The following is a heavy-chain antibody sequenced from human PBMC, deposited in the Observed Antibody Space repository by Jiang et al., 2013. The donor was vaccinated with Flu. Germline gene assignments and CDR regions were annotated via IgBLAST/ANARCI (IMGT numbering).Heavy chain of an antibody. CDR3: AREGFHDILTGLGEIDY. V-gene: IGHV4-61*01. Sequence: SVSSGSYYWSWIRQPPGKGLEWIGYIYYSGSTNYNPSLKSRVTISVDTSKNQFSLKLSSVTAADTAVYYCAREGFHDILTGLGEIDYWGQGTLVTVSS. CDR1: SVSSGSYY. J-gene: IGHJ4*02. D-gene: IGHD3-9*01. CDR2: IYYSGST.